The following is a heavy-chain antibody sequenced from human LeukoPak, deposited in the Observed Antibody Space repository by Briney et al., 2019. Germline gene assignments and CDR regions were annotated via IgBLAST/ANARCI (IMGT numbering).Heavy chain of an antibody. D-gene: IGHD2-2*01. Sequence: ASVKVSCKASGYTFTGYYMHWVRQAPGQGLGWMGWINPNSGGTNYAQKFQGRVTMTRDTSISTAYMELSRLRSDDTAVYYCARAYCSSTSCYFDYWGQGTLVTVSS. CDR3: ARAYCSSTSCYFDY. V-gene: IGHV1-2*02. CDR2: INPNSGGT. J-gene: IGHJ4*02. CDR1: GYTFTGYY.